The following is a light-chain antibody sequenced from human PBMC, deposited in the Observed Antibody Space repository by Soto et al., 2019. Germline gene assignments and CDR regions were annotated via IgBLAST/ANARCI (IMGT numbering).Light chain of an antibody. CDR2: DAS. CDR3: QQFDNLPLT. CDR1: QSISSW. Sequence: DIPMTQSPSTLSASVGDRVTITCRASQSISSWLAWYQQKPGKAPKLLIYDASNLETGVPSRFSGSGSGTYFTFTISSLQPEDIATYYCQQFDNLPLTFGPGTKVDVK. J-gene: IGKJ3*01. V-gene: IGKV1-33*01.